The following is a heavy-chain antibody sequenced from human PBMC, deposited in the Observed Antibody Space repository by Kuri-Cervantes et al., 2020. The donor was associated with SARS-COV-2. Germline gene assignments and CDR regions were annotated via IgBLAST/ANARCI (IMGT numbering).Heavy chain of an antibody. CDR3: VRVGTAESWGAFDI. D-gene: IGHD2-2*01. CDR2: IGPVGDT. J-gene: IGHJ3*02. Sequence: GGSLRLSCAASGFTFSFDDMHWVRQATGKGPEWVSAIGPVGDTYYAGSVKGRFTISRENAKNSLNLQMNSLRAEDTAVYYCVRVGTAESWGAFDIWGQGTMVTVSS. V-gene: IGHV3-13*01. CDR1: GFTFSFDD.